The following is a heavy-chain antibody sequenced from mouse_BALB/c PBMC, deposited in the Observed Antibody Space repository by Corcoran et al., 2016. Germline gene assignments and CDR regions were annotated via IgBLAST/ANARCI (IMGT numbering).Heavy chain of an antibody. D-gene: IGHD3-2*02. CDR1: GYTFTDYN. CDR2: INPNNGGT. Sequence: EVLLQQSGPELVKPGASVKIPCKASGYTFTDYNMDWVKQSHGKSLEWIGDINPNNGGTNYNQKFKGKATLTVDKSSSTAYMELRSLTSEDTAVYYCARWGPAQARGYYYALDYWGQGTSVTVSA. J-gene: IGHJ4*01. V-gene: IGHV1-18*01. CDR3: ARWGPAQARGYYYALDY.